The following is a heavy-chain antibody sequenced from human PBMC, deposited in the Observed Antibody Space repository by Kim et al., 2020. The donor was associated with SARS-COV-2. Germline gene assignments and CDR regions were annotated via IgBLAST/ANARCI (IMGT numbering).Heavy chain of an antibody. Sequence: KYYSTSLKTRLTISKDTSKNQVVLTMTNMDPVDTATYYCARTLAAAGYDYWGQGTLVTVSS. D-gene: IGHD6-13*01. J-gene: IGHJ4*02. CDR2: K. CDR3: ARTLAAAGYDY. V-gene: IGHV2-70*01.